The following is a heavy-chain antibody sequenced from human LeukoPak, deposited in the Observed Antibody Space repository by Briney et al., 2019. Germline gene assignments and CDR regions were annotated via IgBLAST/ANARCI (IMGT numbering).Heavy chain of an antibody. D-gene: IGHD4/OR15-4a*01. CDR1: GGSFSGYY. CDR2: MYHRGST. J-gene: IGHJ4*02. Sequence: PSETLSLTCAVYGGSFSGYYWGWIWQPPGKGLEWIGSMYHRGSTYSNPSLKSRVTISVDTSKNQFSLKLSSVTAADTAVYYCAYGAYVGNFDYWGQGTLVTVSS. V-gene: IGHV4-34*01. CDR3: AYGAYVGNFDY.